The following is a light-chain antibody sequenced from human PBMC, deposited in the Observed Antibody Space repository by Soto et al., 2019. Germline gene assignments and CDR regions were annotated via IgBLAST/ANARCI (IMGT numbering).Light chain of an antibody. V-gene: IGKV3-11*01. CDR2: DVS. J-gene: IGKJ1*01. CDR1: QSVHNY. Sequence: EIVLTQSPATLYLSPGERAILSCRASQSVHNYLPWSQQKPGQAPRLLIYDVSNRAPGIPAKFSSSGYGTDFTLTISSLEPEDVAVYYCQHRSAWNRRFGKGTKVEV. CDR3: QHRSAWNRR.